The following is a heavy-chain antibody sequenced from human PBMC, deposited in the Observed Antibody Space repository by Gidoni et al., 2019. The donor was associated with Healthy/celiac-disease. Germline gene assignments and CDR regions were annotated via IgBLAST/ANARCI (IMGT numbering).Heavy chain of an antibody. D-gene: IGHD3-10*01. CDR1: GYTFTGYY. V-gene: IGHV1-2*04. Sequence: QVQLVQSGAEVQKPGASVKVSCKASGYTFTGYYMHWVRQAPGQGLEWMGWINPNSGGTNYAQKFQGWVTMTRDTSISTAYMELSRLRSDDTAVYYCARDSYYGSGSIPRDYYYGMDVWGQGTTVTVSS. J-gene: IGHJ6*02. CDR2: INPNSGGT. CDR3: ARDSYYGSGSIPRDYYYGMDV.